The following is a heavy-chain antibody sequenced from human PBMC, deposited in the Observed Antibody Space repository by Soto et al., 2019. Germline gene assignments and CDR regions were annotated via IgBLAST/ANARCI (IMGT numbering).Heavy chain of an antibody. V-gene: IGHV3-23*01. CDR3: AKAYYGDYDSYYYYGMDV. CDR2: ISGSGGST. Sequence: GGSLRLSCAASGFTFSSYAMSWVRQAPGKGLEWVSAISGSGGSTYYADSVKGRFTISRDNSKNTLYLQMNSLRAEDTAVYYSAKAYYGDYDSYYYYGMDVWGQGTTVTVSS. CDR1: GFTFSSYA. D-gene: IGHD4-17*01. J-gene: IGHJ6*02.